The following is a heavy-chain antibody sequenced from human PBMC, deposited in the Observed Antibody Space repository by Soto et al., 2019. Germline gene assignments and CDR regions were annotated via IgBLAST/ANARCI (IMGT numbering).Heavy chain of an antibody. CDR3: ARGRYCLPGRCFRNWFDS. CDR2: IYKSTTT. D-gene: IGHD2-15*01. Sequence: SETLSLTCSVSGDSISTVDYFWAWIRQPPGQALEYIGYIYKSTTTYYNPSFESRVAISLDTSKSQFSLTVTSVTAADTAVYFCARGRYCLPGRCFRNWFDSWAQGTLVTVSS. V-gene: IGHV4-30-4*01. J-gene: IGHJ5*01. CDR1: GDSISTVDYF.